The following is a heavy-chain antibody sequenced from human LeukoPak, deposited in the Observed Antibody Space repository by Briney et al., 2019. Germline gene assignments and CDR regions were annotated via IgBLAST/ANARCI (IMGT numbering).Heavy chain of an antibody. CDR3: TRDGSEGFDY. J-gene: IGHJ4*02. D-gene: IGHD2-15*01. V-gene: IGHV3-49*03. Sequence: GGSLRLFCTASGFTFGDYAMSWFRQAPGKGLEWVGFIRSKAYGGTTEYAASVKGRFTISKDDSKSIAYLQMNSLKTEDTAVYYCTRDGSEGFDYWGQGTLVTVSS. CDR1: GFTFGDYA. CDR2: IRSKAYGGTT.